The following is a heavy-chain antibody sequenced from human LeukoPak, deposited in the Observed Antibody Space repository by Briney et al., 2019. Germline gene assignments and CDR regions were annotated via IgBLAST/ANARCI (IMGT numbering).Heavy chain of an antibody. CDR2: TYSDGRT. Sequence: GGSLRLSCAASGXTVSSNHMSWVRQAPGKGLEWVSYTYSDGRTYYADSVKGRFTISRDNSQNTLYLQMKSLRAEDTAIYYCARDYYGSGSYYNSSDYWGQGTLVTVSS. J-gene: IGHJ4*02. D-gene: IGHD3-10*01. CDR1: GXTVSSNH. CDR3: ARDYYGSGSYYNSSDY. V-gene: IGHV3-53*01.